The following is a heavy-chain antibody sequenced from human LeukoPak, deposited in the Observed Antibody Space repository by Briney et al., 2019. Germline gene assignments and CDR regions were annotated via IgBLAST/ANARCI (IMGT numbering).Heavy chain of an antibody. J-gene: IGHJ4*02. CDR3: ARGVAGYGPYDY. D-gene: IGHD5-12*01. CDR2: IYHSGST. Sequence: SETLSLTCAVSGGSISSSNWWSWVRQPPGKGLEWIGEIYHSGSTNYNPSLKSRVTISLDTPKNQFSLRLNSVTAADTAVYYCARGVAGYGPYDYWGQGTLVTVSS. V-gene: IGHV4-4*02. CDR1: GGSISSSNW.